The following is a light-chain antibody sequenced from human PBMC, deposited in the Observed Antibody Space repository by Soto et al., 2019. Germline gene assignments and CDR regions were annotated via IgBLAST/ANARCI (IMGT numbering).Light chain of an antibody. CDR3: QHYGSTPPWT. Sequence: EIVMTQSPATLSASPGDRATLSCRASQSVSNNYLAWYQQKPGQGPRLLIFGASSRATGIPDRFSGSGSGTDFTLTISRLEPEDFAVYYCQHYGSTPPWTFGQGTKVDIK. V-gene: IGKV3-20*01. CDR2: GAS. CDR1: QSVSNNY. J-gene: IGKJ1*01.